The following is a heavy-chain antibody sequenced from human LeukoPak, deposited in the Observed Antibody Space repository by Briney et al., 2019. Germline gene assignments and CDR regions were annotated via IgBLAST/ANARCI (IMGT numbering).Heavy chain of an antibody. J-gene: IGHJ4*02. Sequence: PGGSLRLSCSASGFTFSSYTMHWVRQAPGKGLEYVSAISSNGGSTYYADSVKGRFTISRDNSKNTLYLQMGSLRAADMAVYYCARGGYYDFWSGTFDYWGQGTLVTVSS. CDR3: ARGGYYDFWSGTFDY. CDR1: GFTFSSYT. CDR2: ISSNGGST. D-gene: IGHD3-3*01. V-gene: IGHV3-64*02.